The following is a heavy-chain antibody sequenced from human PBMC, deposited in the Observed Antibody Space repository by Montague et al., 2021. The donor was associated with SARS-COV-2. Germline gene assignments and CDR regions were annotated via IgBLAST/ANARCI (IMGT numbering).Heavy chain of an antibody. CDR1: GTSFSGYY. J-gene: IGHJ6*03. D-gene: IGHD3-10*01. V-gene: IGHV4-34*01. Sequence: SETLSLTCAVHGTSFSGYYWNWIRQPPGKGLEWIGEINHGGSTKYSTSLKSRLTISADTSKNHFSLKLTSVAAADTAVYYCARLRDGVVPSPILGVGPYYSYYYMDVWGRGTTVTVSS. CDR2: INHGGST. CDR3: ARLRDGVVPSPILGVGPYYSYYYMDV.